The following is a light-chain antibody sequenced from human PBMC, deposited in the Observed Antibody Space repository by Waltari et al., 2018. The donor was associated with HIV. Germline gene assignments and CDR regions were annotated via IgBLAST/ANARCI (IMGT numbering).Light chain of an antibody. CDR2: AVT. V-gene: IGLV2-23*02. J-gene: IGLJ1*01. CDR3: CAYAGTGTYV. CDR1: SSYVASCTL. Sequence: QSALTQPAPVSGSPGQSITIPRPAPSSYVASCTLVSWYQQPPGKAPKVMIYAVTKRPSGVSNRFSGSKSDNTASLTISGLQAEDEADYYCCAYAGTGTYVFGTGTKVTVL.